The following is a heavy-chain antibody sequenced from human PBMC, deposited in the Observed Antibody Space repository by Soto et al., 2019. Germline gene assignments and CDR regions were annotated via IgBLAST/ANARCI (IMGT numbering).Heavy chain of an antibody. J-gene: IGHJ4*02. CDR2: AKPDGSET. Sequence: EVQLVESGGGLVQPGGSLRLSCAASRFTFSSYWMSWVRQAPGKGLEWVGNAKPDGSETYYVDSVRGRFTISRDNAKNSLYLQMNSLRAEDTAVYYCARDEYGSNSGSPYNYWGQGKLVSVSS. CDR3: ARDEYGSNSGSPYNY. CDR1: RFTFSSYW. V-gene: IGHV3-7*04. D-gene: IGHD4-17*01.